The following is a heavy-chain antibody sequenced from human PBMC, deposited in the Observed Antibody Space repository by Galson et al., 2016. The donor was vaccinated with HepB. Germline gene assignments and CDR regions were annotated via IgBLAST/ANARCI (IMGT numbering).Heavy chain of an antibody. CDR2: IYSGGST. D-gene: IGHD3-16*01. CDR1: GFAVSSNF. CDR3: ARARDESWGFVSYFFDY. V-gene: IGHV3-66*01. Sequence: SLRLSCAASGFAVSSNFMNWVRQAPGKGLEWVSVIYSGGSTKYADSVKGRFTISRADSKNTLYLQMSSLRVEDTAVYYCARARDESWGFVSYFFDYWGQGTLVTVSS. J-gene: IGHJ4*02.